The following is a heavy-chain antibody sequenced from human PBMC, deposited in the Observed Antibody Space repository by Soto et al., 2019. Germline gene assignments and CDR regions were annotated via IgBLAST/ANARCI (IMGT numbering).Heavy chain of an antibody. CDR3: ARDRSPPPLRYFDWSPNYYGMDV. J-gene: IGHJ6*02. Sequence: GGSLRLSCAASGFTFSSYSMNWVRQAPGKGLEWVSSISSSSSYIYYADSVKGRFTISRDNAKNSLYLQMNSLRAEDTAVYYCARDRSPPPLRYFDWSPNYYGMDVWGQGTTVTVSS. V-gene: IGHV3-21*01. D-gene: IGHD3-9*01. CDR2: ISSSSSYI. CDR1: GFTFSSYS.